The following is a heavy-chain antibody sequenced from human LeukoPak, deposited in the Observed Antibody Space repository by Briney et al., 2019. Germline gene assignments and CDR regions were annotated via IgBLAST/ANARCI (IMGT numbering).Heavy chain of an antibody. CDR1: GGSISSDY. CDR3: ARGMYELQLGAWFDP. Sequence: SETLSLTCTVSGGSISSDYWSWIRQPPGKGLEYIGFMFASGTSHYNPSFKSRVTMSVDTSKSQFSMNLSSVTAADTAVYYCARGMYELQLGAWFDPWGQGTLVTVSS. CDR2: MFASGTS. V-gene: IGHV4-59*01. J-gene: IGHJ5*02. D-gene: IGHD3-16*01.